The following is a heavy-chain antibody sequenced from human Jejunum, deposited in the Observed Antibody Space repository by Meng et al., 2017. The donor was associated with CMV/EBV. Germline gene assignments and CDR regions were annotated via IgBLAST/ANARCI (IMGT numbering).Heavy chain of an antibody. J-gene: IGHJ5*01. D-gene: IGHD4-11*01. V-gene: IGHV4-39*07. CDR3: ARVPRVSTTTWSDS. Sequence: VLSKRSATLSLNRVASGGAASNTNSFCAWLLLPPGKELEWIVCVLYSGATYDNPSLQSRVTISVESSRYQFCLNLSSVTSADTAIYYCARVPRVSTTTWSDSWGQGTLVTVSS. CDR1: GGAASNTNSF. CDR2: VLYSGAT.